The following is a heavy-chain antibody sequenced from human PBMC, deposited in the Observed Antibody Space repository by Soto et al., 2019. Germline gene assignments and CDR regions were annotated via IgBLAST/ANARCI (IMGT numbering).Heavy chain of an antibody. CDR2: INAGNGNT. D-gene: IGHD6-6*01. CDR1: GYTFTSYA. V-gene: IGHV1-3*01. CDR3: ARVRIAARSFDP. J-gene: IGHJ5*02. Sequence: ASVKVSCKASGYTFTSYAMHWVRQAPGQRLEWMGWINAGNGNTKYSQKFQGRVTITRDTSASTAYMELGSLRSEDTAVYYCARVRIAARSFDPWGQGTLVTVSS.